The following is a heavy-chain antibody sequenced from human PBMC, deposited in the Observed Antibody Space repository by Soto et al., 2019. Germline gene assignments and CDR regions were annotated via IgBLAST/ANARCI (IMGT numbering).Heavy chain of an antibody. Sequence: QVKLVQSGAEVKKPGSSVKVSCKASGGTFSSYAISWVRQAPGQGLEWMGGIIPIFGTANYAQKFQGRVTITADESTSTAYMELSSLRSEDTAVYYCARRGDYYGSGTVYYYGMDVWGQGTTVTVSS. J-gene: IGHJ6*02. CDR2: IIPIFGTA. CDR3: ARRGDYYGSGTVYYYGMDV. CDR1: GGTFSSYA. D-gene: IGHD3-10*01. V-gene: IGHV1-69*01.